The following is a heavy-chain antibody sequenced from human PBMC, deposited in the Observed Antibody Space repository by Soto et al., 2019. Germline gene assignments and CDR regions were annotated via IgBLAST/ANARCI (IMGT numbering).Heavy chain of an antibody. D-gene: IGHD3-10*01. CDR3: ARVRGWGWLGPNDY. J-gene: IGHJ4*02. CDR2: IFSNDAK. Sequence: QVTLKESGPVLVKPTETLTLTCTVSGFSLSNARMSVSWIRQPPGKALEWLAHIFSNDAKSYRASLKNRLTISKDTSKSQVVLTMTKMDPVDTATYYCARVRGWGWLGPNDYWGQGTLVTVSS. CDR1: GFSLSNARMS. V-gene: IGHV2-26*01.